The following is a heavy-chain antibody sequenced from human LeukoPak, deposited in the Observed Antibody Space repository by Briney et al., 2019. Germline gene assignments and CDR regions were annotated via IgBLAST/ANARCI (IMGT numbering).Heavy chain of an antibody. CDR3: ARGVELRIAVAGKGGYYYYYYMDV. J-gene: IGHJ6*03. CDR1: GGSISSYY. CDR2: IYTSGST. Sequence: PSETLPLTCTVSGGSISSYYWSWIRQPAGKGLEWIGRIYTSGSTNYNPSLKSRVTMSVDMSKNQFSLKLSSVTAADTAVYYCARGVELRIAVAGKGGYYYYYYMDVWGKGTTVTISS. V-gene: IGHV4-4*07. D-gene: IGHD6-19*01.